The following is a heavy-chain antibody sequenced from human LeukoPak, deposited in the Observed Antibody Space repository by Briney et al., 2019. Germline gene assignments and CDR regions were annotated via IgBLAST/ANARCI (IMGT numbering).Heavy chain of an antibody. V-gene: IGHV3-7*01. CDR2: IKQDGSEK. CDR1: GFTFSSYW. CDR3: ARGGGSYGPYFDY. D-gene: IGHD5-18*01. J-gene: IGHJ4*02. Sequence: GGSLRLSCVASGFTFSSYWMTWVRQAPGKGLEWVANIKQDGSEKYYVDSVKGRFTISRDNAKNSLYLQMNSLRAEDTAVYCCARGGGSYGPYFDYWGQGTLVTVSS.